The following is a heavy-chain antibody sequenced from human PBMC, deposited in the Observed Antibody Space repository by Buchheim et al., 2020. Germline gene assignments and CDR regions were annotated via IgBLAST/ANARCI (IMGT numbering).Heavy chain of an antibody. Sequence: QVQLVQSGAEVKKPGASVKVSCKASGYTFTSYYMHWVRQAPGQGLEWMGIINPSSGSTSYAQKFQGRVTMTRDTSTSTVYMELSSLRSEDTAVYYCARETRYGSGSYYNVDYYYYGMDVWGQGTT. J-gene: IGHJ6*02. CDR1: GYTFTSYY. CDR2: INPSSGST. D-gene: IGHD3-10*01. V-gene: IGHV1-46*01. CDR3: ARETRYGSGSYYNVDYYYYGMDV.